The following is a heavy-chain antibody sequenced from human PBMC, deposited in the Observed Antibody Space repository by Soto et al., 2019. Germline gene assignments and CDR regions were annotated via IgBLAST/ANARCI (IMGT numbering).Heavy chain of an antibody. CDR2: MNPNSGNT. Sequence: ASVKVSCKASGCTFTSYDINWVRQATGQGLEWMGWMNPNSGNTGYAQKFQGRVTMTRNTSISTAYMELSSLRSEDTAVYYCATTPSRDVVVVTAAVPYQFYYYYHMELWGNGTPVTVSS. J-gene: IGHJ6*03. CDR1: GCTFTSYD. CDR3: ATTPSRDVVVVTAAVPYQFYYYYHMEL. D-gene: IGHD2-2*01. V-gene: IGHV1-8*01.